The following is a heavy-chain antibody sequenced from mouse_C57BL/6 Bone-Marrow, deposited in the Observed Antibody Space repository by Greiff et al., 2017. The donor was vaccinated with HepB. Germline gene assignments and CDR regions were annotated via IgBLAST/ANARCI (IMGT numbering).Heavy chain of an antibody. CDR1: GFTFSDYG. V-gene: IGHV5-17*01. CDR3: ASSHYYGSTSYAMDY. Sequence: EVQLVESGGGLVKPGGSLKLSCAASGFTFSDYGMHWVRQAPEKGLEWVAYISSGSSTIYYADTVKGRFTISRDNAKNTLFLQMTSLRSEDTAMYYCASSHYYGSTSYAMDYWGQGTSVTVSS. CDR2: ISSGSSTI. J-gene: IGHJ4*01. D-gene: IGHD1-1*01.